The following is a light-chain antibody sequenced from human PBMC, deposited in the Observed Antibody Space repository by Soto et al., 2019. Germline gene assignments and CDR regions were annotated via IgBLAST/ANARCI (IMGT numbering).Light chain of an antibody. J-gene: IGKJ1*01. CDR3: QRYNCM. CDR1: QSIRSW. Sequence: IQMTQSPSTLSASVGDRVTITCRASQSIRSWLAWYQQKPGKAPKLLIYDASTLESGVPSRFSGSGSGTEFTLTISSLQPYDFATYYCQRYNCMFGQRTKLEIK. V-gene: IGKV1-5*01. CDR2: DAS.